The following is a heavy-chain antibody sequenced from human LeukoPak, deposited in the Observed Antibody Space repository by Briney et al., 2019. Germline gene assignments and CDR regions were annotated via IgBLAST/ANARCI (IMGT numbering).Heavy chain of an antibody. CDR2: IDPSDSYT. J-gene: IGHJ4*02. V-gene: IGHV5-10-1*01. Sequence: GESLKISCKGSGYSFTSYWISWVRQMPGKGLEWMGRIDPSDSYTNYSPSFEGHVTISADRSTNTAYLQWSSLKASDTAMYYCARQGGATPGHWGQGTLVTVSS. CDR3: ARQGGATPGH. D-gene: IGHD1-26*01. CDR1: GYSFTSYW.